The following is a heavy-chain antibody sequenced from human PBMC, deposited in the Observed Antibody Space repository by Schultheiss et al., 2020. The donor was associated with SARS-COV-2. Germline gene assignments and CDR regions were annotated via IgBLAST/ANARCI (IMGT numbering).Heavy chain of an antibody. J-gene: IGHJ6*02. V-gene: IGHV7-4-1*02. CDR1: GYTFTTYA. D-gene: IGHD3-3*01. Sequence: ASVKVSCKASGYTFTTYAMNWVRQAPGQGLEWMGWINTNTGNPTYAQGFTGRFVFSLDTSVSTAYLQISSLKAEDTAVYYCARPRPTYYDFWSGRGYYYYGMDVWGQGTAGTVSS. CDR2: INTNTGNP. CDR3: ARPRPTYYDFWSGRGYYYYGMDV.